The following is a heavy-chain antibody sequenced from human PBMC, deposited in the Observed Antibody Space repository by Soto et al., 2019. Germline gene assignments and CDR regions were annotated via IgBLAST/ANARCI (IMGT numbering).Heavy chain of an antibody. CDR3: AVAIFGRTNGLFDY. CDR1: GGSISSYY. V-gene: IGHV4-4*07. J-gene: IGHJ4*02. CDR2: IYTSGST. D-gene: IGHD3-3*01. Sequence: QVQLQESGPGLVKPSETLSLTCTVSGGSISSYYWSWIRQPAGKGLEWIGRIYTSGSTNYNPSLQSRVTMSVDTSKNQFSLKLSSVTAADTAVYYCAVAIFGRTNGLFDYWGQGTLVTVSS.